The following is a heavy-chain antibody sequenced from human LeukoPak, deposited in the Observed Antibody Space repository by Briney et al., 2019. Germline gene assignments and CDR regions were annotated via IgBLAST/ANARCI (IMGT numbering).Heavy chain of an antibody. V-gene: IGHV3-48*03. Sequence: GGSLRLSCAASGFTFSSYEMNWVRQAPGKGLEWVSYISSSGSTIYYADSVKGRFTISRDNAKNSLYLQMNSLRAEDTAVYYCARDEPDYYDSSGFYYGMDVWGQGTTVTVSS. CDR1: GFTFSSYE. CDR2: ISSSGSTI. D-gene: IGHD3-22*01. J-gene: IGHJ6*02. CDR3: ARDEPDYYDSSGFYYGMDV.